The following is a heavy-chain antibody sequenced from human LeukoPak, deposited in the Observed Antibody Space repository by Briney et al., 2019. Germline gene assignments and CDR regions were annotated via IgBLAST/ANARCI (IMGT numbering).Heavy chain of an antibody. D-gene: IGHD1-7*01. CDR1: GFTFDDYA. Sequence: GRSLRLSCAASGFTFDDYAMHWVRQAPGKGLEWVSGISWNSGSIGYADSVKGRFTISRDNAKNSLYLQMNSLRAEDTAVYYCARDPPNWNYVTPTGFDYWGQGTLVTVSS. J-gene: IGHJ4*02. CDR2: ISWNSGSI. CDR3: ARDPPNWNYVTPTGFDY. V-gene: IGHV3-9*01.